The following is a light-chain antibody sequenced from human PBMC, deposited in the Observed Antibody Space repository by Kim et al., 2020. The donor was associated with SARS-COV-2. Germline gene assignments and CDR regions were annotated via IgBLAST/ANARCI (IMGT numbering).Light chain of an antibody. J-gene: IGLJ2*01. Sequence: QSVLTQPPSVSGAPGQRVTISCTGSSSNIGAGYDVHWYQQLPGTAPKLLIYDTTNRPSGVPDRFPGSRSGSSASLAITGLRAEDEGDYYCQSYDSSLSEVFGGGTQLTVL. CDR2: DTT. CDR3: QSYDSSLSEV. CDR1: SSNIGAGYD. V-gene: IGLV1-40*01.